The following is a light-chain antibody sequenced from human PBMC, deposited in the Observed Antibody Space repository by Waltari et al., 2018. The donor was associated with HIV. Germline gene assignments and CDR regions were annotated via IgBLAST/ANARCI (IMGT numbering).Light chain of an antibody. CDR2: LNRDGSH. V-gene: IGLV4-69*01. J-gene: IGLJ2*01. Sequence: QLVLTQSPSASASLRASVKLPFTLSSAHSTSAIQWHQQQPDQGPHYLMKLNRDGSHSQGDGIPDRFSGSASGAERYLTISNVQSEDEGIYYCQTWGAGTVVFGGGTKLSVL. CDR1: SAHSTSA. CDR3: QTWGAGTVV.